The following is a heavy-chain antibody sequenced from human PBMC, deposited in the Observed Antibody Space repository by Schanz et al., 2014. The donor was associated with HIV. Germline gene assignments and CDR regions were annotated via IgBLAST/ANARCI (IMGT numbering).Heavy chain of an antibody. V-gene: IGHV3-33*01. CDR1: GFTFSNFA. D-gene: IGHD2-2*01. CDR2: IWYDGSYK. CDR3: ARGLYQAFDF. Sequence: QVQLVESGGGVVQPGRSLRLSCAASGFTFSNFAMHWVRQAPGKGLEWAAVIWYDGSYKYYADSVKGRFTISRDNPKNTLYLQMNSLRAEDTAIYYCARGLYQAFDFWGQGTLVTVSS. J-gene: IGHJ4*02.